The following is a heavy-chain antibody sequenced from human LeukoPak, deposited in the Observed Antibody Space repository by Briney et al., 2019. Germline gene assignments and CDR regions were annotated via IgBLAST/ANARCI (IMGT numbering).Heavy chain of an antibody. Sequence: GGSLRLSCAASGFTFSSYGMHWVRQAPGKGLEWVAVISYDGSNKYYADSVKGRFTISRDNSKNTLYLQMNSLRAEDTAVYYCAKDRRGVAASDNWFDPWGQGTLVTASS. J-gene: IGHJ5*02. CDR1: GFTFSSYG. CDR2: ISYDGSNK. CDR3: AKDRRGVAASDNWFDP. D-gene: IGHD2-15*01. V-gene: IGHV3-30*18.